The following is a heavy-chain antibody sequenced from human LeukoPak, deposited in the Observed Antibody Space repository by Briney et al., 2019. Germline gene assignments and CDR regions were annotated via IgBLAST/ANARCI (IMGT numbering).Heavy chain of an antibody. CDR2: IYYSGST. D-gene: IGHD5-24*01. V-gene: IGHV4-30-4*01. J-gene: IGHJ4*02. CDR3: ARVAAATTNPRFDY. CDR1: GGSISSGDYY. Sequence: PSETLSLTCTVSGGSISSGDYYWSWIRQPPGEGLEWIGYIYYSGSTYYNPSLRSRVTISVDTSKNQFSLKLNSVTAADTAVYYCARVAAATTNPRFDYWGQGTLVTVSS.